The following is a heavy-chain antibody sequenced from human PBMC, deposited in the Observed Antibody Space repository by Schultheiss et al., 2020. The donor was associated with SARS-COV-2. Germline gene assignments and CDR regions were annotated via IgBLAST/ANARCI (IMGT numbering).Heavy chain of an antibody. Sequence: SETLSLTCTVSGGSISSSSYYWGWIRQPPGKGLEWIGSIYYSGSTYYNPSLKSRVTISVDTSKNQFSLKLSSVTAADTAVYYCARDRPTCSSTSCPNYYYYGMDVWGQGTTVTVSS. V-gene: IGHV4-39*02. CDR1: GGSISSSSYY. D-gene: IGHD2-2*01. CDR2: IYYSGST. J-gene: IGHJ6*02. CDR3: ARDRPTCSSTSCPNYYYYGMDV.